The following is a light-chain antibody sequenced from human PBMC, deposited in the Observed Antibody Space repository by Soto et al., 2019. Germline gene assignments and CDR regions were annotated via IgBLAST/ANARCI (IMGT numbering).Light chain of an antibody. CDR2: QTS. Sequence: IVLTQSPATLSSFPGDRVTLCCRASQYINTRLAWYQHRPGQAPRLLIYQTSIRAAGIPARFSASGSGTDFTLTISDVQPEDFALYYCHQRQSWPRTFGQGTKVDIK. CDR1: QYINTR. V-gene: IGKV3-11*01. CDR3: HQRQSWPRT. J-gene: IGKJ1*01.